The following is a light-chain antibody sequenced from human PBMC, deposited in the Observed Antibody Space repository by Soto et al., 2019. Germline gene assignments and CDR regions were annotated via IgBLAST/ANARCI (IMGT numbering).Light chain of an antibody. V-gene: IGLV2-14*01. CDR1: NSDVGGYNY. CDR2: AVS. Sequence: QSALTQPASVSGSPGQSITISCTGTNSDVGGYNYVSWYQQHPGKAPKLMIYAVSNRPSGVSNRFSGSKSGNTASLTISGLQAEDEADYYCSSYTSSSPLLFGGGTKLTVL. J-gene: IGLJ3*02. CDR3: SSYTSSSPLL.